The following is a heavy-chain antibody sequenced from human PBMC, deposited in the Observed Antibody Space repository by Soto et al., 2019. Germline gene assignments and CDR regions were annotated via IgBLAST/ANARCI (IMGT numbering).Heavy chain of an antibody. Sequence: PSETLSLTCTVSGVTLTGYYWSWIRQTPGKTLEWIGCIYFNGTTNYNPSLKSRVTISLDMSKNQFSLKLSSVTAADTAVYHCARGKGTHKYWGRGTLVTSPQ. CDR1: GVTLTGYY. CDR3: ARGKGTHKY. D-gene: IGHD3-10*01. CDR2: IYFNGTT. V-gene: IGHV4-59*01. J-gene: IGHJ4*02.